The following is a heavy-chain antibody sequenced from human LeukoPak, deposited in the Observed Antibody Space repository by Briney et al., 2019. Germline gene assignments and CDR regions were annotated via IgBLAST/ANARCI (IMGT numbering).Heavy chain of an antibody. V-gene: IGHV4-59*01. D-gene: IGHD1-26*01. J-gene: IGHJ5*02. CDR3: ATYIVGAYNWCDP. CDR2: IHDSGSN. CDR1: GGSISSYY. Sequence: SETLSLTCAVSGGSISSYYWSWIRQPPGKGLEWIGYIHDSGSNNYNPSFNNRVTFSLDTAKNQFFLKLSSVTAGDTAVYYCATYIVGAYNWCDPWGQGTLVTVSS.